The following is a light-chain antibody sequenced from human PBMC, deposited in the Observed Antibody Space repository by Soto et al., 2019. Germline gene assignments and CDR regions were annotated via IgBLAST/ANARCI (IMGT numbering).Light chain of an antibody. Sequence: EIVRTQSPGTLSVSPGERATLSCRASQSVNSNLSCYQQKPGQSPRLLIYDAATRATDIPARFSGSGSGTKFTLTISSLQSEDFAVYYCQQYNDWPRTFGQGTKVEIK. J-gene: IGKJ1*01. CDR1: QSVNSN. CDR2: DAA. V-gene: IGKV3-15*01. CDR3: QQYNDWPRT.